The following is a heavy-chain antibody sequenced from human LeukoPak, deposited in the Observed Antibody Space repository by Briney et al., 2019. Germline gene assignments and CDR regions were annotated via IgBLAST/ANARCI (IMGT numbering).Heavy chain of an antibody. CDR2: ISGSGGST. J-gene: IGHJ6*02. CDR3: ARESGAQGYYYYGMDV. Sequence: PGGSLRLSCAASGFTFSSYAMSWVRQAPGKGLEWVSAISGSGGSTYYADSVKGRFTISRDNSKNTLYLQMNSLRAEDTAVYYCARESGAQGYYYYGMDVWGQGTTVTVSS. CDR1: GFTFSSYA. V-gene: IGHV3-23*01. D-gene: IGHD4-17*01.